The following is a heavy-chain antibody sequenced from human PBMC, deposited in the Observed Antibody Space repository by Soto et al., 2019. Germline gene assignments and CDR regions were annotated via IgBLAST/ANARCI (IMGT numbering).Heavy chain of an antibody. CDR1: GGTFSSYA. D-gene: IGHD3-10*01. CDR3: ARDYGRGTHYYGSGSYYIPSYYGMDV. Sequence: SVKVSCKAFGGTFSSYAISWVRQAPGQGLEWMGGIIPIFGTANYTQKFQGRVTITADESTSTAYMELSSLRSEDTAVYYCARDYGRGTHYYGSGSYYIPSYYGMDVWGQGTTVTVSS. J-gene: IGHJ6*02. CDR2: IIPIFGTA. V-gene: IGHV1-69*13.